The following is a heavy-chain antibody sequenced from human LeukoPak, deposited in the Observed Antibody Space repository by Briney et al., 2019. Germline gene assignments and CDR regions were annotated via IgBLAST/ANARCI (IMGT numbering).Heavy chain of an antibody. D-gene: IGHD6-6*01. CDR1: GGSISSSSYY. J-gene: IGHJ4*02. CDR2: IYYSGST. V-gene: IGHV4-39*07. Sequence: PSETLSLTCTVSGGSISSSSYYWGWIRQPPGKGLEWIGSIYYSGSTNYNPSLKSRVTISVDTSKNQFSLKLSSVTAADTAVYYCARVTIPSIAARPGGVTFDYWGQGTLVTVSS. CDR3: ARVTIPSIAARPGGVTFDY.